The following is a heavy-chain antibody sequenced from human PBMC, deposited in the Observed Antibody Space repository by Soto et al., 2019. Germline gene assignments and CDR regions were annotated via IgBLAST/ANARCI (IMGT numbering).Heavy chain of an antibody. Sequence: EVQLLESGGGLVQPGGSLRLSCAASGFTFSSYAMSWVRQAPGKGLEWVSAISGSGGSTYYADSVKGRFTISRDNSMXTLYLQMNSLRAEDTAVYYCAKDVNRGSYAKWFAHWGQGTLVTVSS. CDR2: ISGSGGST. D-gene: IGHD1-26*01. J-gene: IGHJ5*02. V-gene: IGHV3-23*01. CDR1: GFTFSSYA. CDR3: AKDVNRGSYAKWFAH.